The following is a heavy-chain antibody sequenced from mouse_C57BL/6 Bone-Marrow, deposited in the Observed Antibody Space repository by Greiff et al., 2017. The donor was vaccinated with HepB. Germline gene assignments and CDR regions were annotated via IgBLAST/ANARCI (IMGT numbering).Heavy chain of an antibody. J-gene: IGHJ1*03. CDR3: ARWYSNYWYFDV. CDR2: IYPGDGDT. D-gene: IGHD2-5*01. CDR1: GYAFSSSW. V-gene: IGHV1-82*01. Sequence: QVQLQQSGPELVKPGASVKISCKASGYAFSSSWMNWVKQRPGKGLEWIGRIYPGDGDTNYNGKFKGKATLTADKSSSTAYMQLSSLTSEDSAVYFCARWYSNYWYFDVWGTGTTVTVSS.